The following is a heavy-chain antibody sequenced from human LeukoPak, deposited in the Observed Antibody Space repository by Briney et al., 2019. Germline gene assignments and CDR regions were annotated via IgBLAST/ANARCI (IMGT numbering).Heavy chain of an antibody. J-gene: IGHJ4*02. CDR1: GFTFSPYS. D-gene: IGHD4-17*01. Sequence: GGSLRLSCAASGFTFSPYSMSWVRQAPGKGLEWISYISGSSSNMYYAESVKGRFSMSKDNANDSLHLQMNSLRVEDTAVYYCARVASFYGDYYFDYWGRGTVVTVSS. CDR3: ARVASFYGDYYFDY. CDR2: ISGSSSNM. V-gene: IGHV3-48*01.